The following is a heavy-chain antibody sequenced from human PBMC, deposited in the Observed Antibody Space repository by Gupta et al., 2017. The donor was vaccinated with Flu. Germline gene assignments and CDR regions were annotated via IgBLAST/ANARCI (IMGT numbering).Heavy chain of an antibody. Sequence: EVQLVQSGAEVKKPGESLRISCKGSGYSFTSYWISWVRQMPGNGLGWMGRIDPSDSYTNYSPSFQGHVTISADKSISTAYLQWSSLKASDTAMYYCARGGPTDIVVVPAAIGEGDFDYWGQGTLVTVSS. CDR1: GYSFTSYW. D-gene: IGHD2-2*01. V-gene: IGHV5-10-1*01. J-gene: IGHJ4*02. CDR2: IDPSDSYT. CDR3: ARGGPTDIVVVPAAIGEGDFDY.